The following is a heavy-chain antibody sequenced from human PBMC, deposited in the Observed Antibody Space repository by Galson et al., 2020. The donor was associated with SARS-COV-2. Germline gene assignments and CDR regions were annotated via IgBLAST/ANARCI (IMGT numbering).Heavy chain of an antibody. D-gene: IGHD3-10*01. J-gene: IGHJ3*01. CDR2: IYPGDSET. CDR1: GYSFPIYW. Sequence: HGESLKISCQASGYSFPIYWIAWVRQMPGKGLEWMGIIYPGDSETKYSPSFQGQVTISADKSISTAYLQRSSLKASDTAMYYCVREGVRNAVDVWGQGTRVSVSS. V-gene: IGHV5-51*01. CDR3: VREGVRNAVDV.